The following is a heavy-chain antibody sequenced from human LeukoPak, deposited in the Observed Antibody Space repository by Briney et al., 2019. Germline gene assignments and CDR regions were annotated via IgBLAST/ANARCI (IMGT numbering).Heavy chain of an antibody. CDR2: IYYSGST. CDR1: GGSISSYY. V-gene: IGHV4-59*01. CDR3: ARGGWSHYYGMGV. Sequence: PSETLSLTCTVSGGSISSYYWSWIRQPPGKGLEWIGYIYYSGSTNYNPSLKSRVTISVDTSKNQFSLKLSSVTAADTAVYYCARGGWSHYYGMGVWGQGTTVTVSS. J-gene: IGHJ6*02. D-gene: IGHD6-19*01.